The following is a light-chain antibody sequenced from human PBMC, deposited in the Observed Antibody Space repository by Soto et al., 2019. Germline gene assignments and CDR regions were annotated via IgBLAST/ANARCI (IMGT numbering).Light chain of an antibody. J-gene: IGKJ1*01. Sequence: LTQSPGTLSLSPGERATLTCRASQSVSRSYLAWYQQKPGQAPRLLIYGASSRATGIPDRFSGSGSGTDFTLTISRMEPEDVAVYCCQQYGSSPRTFGQGTKVDIK. CDR3: QQYGSSPRT. CDR1: QSVSRSY. CDR2: GAS. V-gene: IGKV3-20*01.